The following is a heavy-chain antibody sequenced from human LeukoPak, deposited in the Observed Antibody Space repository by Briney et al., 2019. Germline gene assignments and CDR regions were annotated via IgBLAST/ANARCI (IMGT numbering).Heavy chain of an antibody. CDR2: IYYSGST. D-gene: IGHD6-19*01. J-gene: IGHJ4*02. CDR1: GGSISSYY. Sequence: PSETLSLTCTVSGGSISSYYWSWIRQSPGKGLEWIGYIYYSGSTNYNPSLKSRVTISVDTSKNQFSLKLSSVTAADTAVYYCARHGRSGWFDYWGQGTLVTVSS. CDR3: ARHGRSGWFDY. V-gene: IGHV4-59*08.